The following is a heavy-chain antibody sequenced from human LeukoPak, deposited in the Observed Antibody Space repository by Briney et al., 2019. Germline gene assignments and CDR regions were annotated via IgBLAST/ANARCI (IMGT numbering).Heavy chain of an antibody. CDR3: VSVVAGTIDY. Sequence: ASVKVSCKASGGTFSSYAISWVRQAPGQGLEWIGGIIPIFGTANYAQKFQGRVTITTDESTSTAYMELSSLRSEDTAVYYCVSVVAGTIDYWGQGTLVTVSS. V-gene: IGHV1-69*05. CDR2: IIPIFGTA. J-gene: IGHJ4*02. D-gene: IGHD6-19*01. CDR1: GGTFSSYA.